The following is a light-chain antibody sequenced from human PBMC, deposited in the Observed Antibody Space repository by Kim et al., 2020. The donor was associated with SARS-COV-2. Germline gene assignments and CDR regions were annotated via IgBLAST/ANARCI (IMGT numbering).Light chain of an antibody. Sequence: VSPRERVTLSCRASQTITTNLAWYQQKPGRAPRLLIYAASTRTTDIPARFRGSGSGTEFTLTISSLQSEDFAVYYCQQYHNWPPYTFGQGTKLEI. CDR3: QQYHNWPPYT. CDR2: AAS. J-gene: IGKJ2*01. V-gene: IGKV3D-15*01. CDR1: QTITTN.